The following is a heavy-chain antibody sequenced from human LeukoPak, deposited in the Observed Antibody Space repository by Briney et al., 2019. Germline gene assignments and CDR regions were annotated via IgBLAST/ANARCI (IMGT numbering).Heavy chain of an antibody. CDR1: GGSISSYY. CDR2: IYYSGST. J-gene: IGHJ4*02. CDR3: ARGYCSGGSCYLDY. D-gene: IGHD2-15*01. V-gene: IGHV4-59*01. Sequence: PSETLSLTCTVSGGSISSYYWSWIRQPPGKGLEWIGCIYYSGSTNYNPSLKSRVTISVDTSKNQFSLKLSSVTAADTAVYYCARGYCSGGSCYLDYWGQGTLVTVSS.